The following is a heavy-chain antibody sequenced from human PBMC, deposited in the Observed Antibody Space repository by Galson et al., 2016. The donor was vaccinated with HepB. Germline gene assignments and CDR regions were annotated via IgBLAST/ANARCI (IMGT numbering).Heavy chain of an antibody. CDR1: GASISAYY. CDR3: ARGGAIFGVVTVFDP. Sequence: SETLSLTCTVSGASISAYYWSWLRQPPGKGLEWIGFIHYSGSTNSGTTHYNPSLKSRVTISLGTSKNEFSLRLSSLTAADTAVYYCARGGAIFGVVTVFDPWGQGTLVTVSS. J-gene: IGHJ5*02. D-gene: IGHD3-3*01. CDR2: IHYSGST. V-gene: IGHV4-59*01.